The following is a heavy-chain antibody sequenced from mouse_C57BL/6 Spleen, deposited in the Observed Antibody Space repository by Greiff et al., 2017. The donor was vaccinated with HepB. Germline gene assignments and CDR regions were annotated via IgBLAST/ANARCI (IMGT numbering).Heavy chain of an antibody. D-gene: IGHD1-1*01. CDR2: INPNNGGT. J-gene: IGHJ2*01. CDR1: GYTFTDYY. V-gene: IGHV1-26*01. CDR3: ARRENYYGSRDY. Sequence: EVQLQQSGPELVKPGASVKISCKASGYTFTDYYMNWVKQSHGKSLEWIGDINPNNGGTSYNQKFKGKATLTVDKSSSTAYMELRSLTSEDSAVYYCARRENYYGSRDYWGQGTTLTVSS.